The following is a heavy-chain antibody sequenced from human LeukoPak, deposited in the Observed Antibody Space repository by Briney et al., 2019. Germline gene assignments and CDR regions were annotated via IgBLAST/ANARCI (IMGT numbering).Heavy chain of an antibody. D-gene: IGHD3-22*01. CDR3: VYDSSGYRGRPVDY. V-gene: IGHV5-51*01. J-gene: IGHJ4*02. CDR2: IYPGDSDT. Sequence: GESLKISCKGSGYRFSNFWIGWVRQMPGKGLEWMGIIYPGDSDTNYSPSFQGHVTISADKSISTAYLQWSSLKASDTAMYYCVYDSSGYRGRPVDYWGQGTLVTVSS. CDR1: GYRFSNFW.